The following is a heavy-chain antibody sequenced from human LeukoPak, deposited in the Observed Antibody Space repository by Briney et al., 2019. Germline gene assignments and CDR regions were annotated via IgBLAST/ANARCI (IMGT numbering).Heavy chain of an antibody. J-gene: IGHJ4*02. V-gene: IGHV4-4*07. CDR1: GGSISSYY. CDR3: AAFLSGTYWYFDY. Sequence: PSETLSLTCTVSGGSISSYYWSWIRQSAGKGLEWIGHICTSGSTDYYTSGSTDYNPSLKSRVTISVDKSKNHFSLKLSSVTAADTAVYYCAAFLSGTYWYFDYWGQGILVTVSS. D-gene: IGHD1-26*01. CDR2: ICTSGSTDYYTSGST.